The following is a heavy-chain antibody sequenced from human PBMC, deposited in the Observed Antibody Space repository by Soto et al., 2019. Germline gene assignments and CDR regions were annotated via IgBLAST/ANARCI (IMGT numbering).Heavy chain of an antibody. Sequence: QITLKESGPTLVKPTQTLTLTCTFSGFSLSHSGVGVGWIRQPPGKALEWRVFIYWDDDKRYSPSLTSRLTITKDTSKNPVVLTMTNMDPADTATYYCAHRMVPAIQYNWNGGHFDYWGQGILVTVSS. V-gene: IGHV2-5*02. CDR3: AHRMVPAIQYNWNGGHFDY. CDR2: IYWDDDK. CDR1: GFSLSHSGVG. J-gene: IGHJ4*02. D-gene: IGHD1-20*01.